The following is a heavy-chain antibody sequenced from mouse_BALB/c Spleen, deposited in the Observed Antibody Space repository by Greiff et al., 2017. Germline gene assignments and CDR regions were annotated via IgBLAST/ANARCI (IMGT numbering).Heavy chain of an antibody. CDR3: ATYRYWFAY. Sequence: QVQLQQPGAELVKPGASVKLSRKASGYTFTSYWMHWVKQRPGQGLEWIGEIDPSDSYTNYNQKFKGKATLTVDKSSSTAYMQLSSLTSEDSAVYYCATYRYWFAYWGQGTLVTVSA. CDR2: IDPSDSYT. V-gene: IGHV1-69*02. D-gene: IGHD2-14*01. CDR1: GYTFTSYW. J-gene: IGHJ3*01.